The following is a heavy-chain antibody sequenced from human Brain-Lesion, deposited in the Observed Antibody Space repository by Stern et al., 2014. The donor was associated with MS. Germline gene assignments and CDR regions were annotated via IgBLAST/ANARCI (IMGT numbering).Heavy chain of an antibody. CDR3: ARQRLYYYGSGTEGGLNV. CDR1: GVSLTSSGVR. D-gene: IGHD3-10*01. CDR2: IYWEDDK. J-gene: IGHJ6*02. Sequence: ESGPALVKPTQTLTLTCTLSGVSLTSSGVRVSWIRPRPGKALEWLARIYWEDDKFYSTPRKTRLTISKDTSKNQVVLTMTNMDPADTATYYCARQRLYYYGSGTEGGLNVWGQGTTVTVSS. V-gene: IGHV2-70*04.